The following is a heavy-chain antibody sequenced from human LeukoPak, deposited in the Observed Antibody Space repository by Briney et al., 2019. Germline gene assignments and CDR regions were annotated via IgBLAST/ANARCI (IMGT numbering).Heavy chain of an antibody. CDR1: GFTVSSNY. Sequence: GGSLRLSCAASGFTVSSNYMSWVRQAPGKGLEWVSVIYTGGSTYYADSVKGRFTISRDNSKNTVYLQMNSLRAEDTAVYYCARDRTYYSDYWGQGTLVSVSS. CDR2: IYTGGST. CDR3: ARDRTYYSDY. V-gene: IGHV3-53*01. D-gene: IGHD3-16*01. J-gene: IGHJ4*02.